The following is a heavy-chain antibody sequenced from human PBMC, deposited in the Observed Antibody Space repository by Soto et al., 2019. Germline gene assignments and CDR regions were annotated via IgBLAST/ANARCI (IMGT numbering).Heavy chain of an antibody. Sequence: ASVKVSCKASGYTFTSYGISWVRQAPGEGLEWMGWISAYNGNTNYAQKLQGRVTMTTDTSTSTAYMELRSLRSDDTAVYYCETVVCSCAIMTQVASYFDYWGQGTLVTVSS. V-gene: IGHV1-18*01. D-gene: IGHD3-16*01. J-gene: IGHJ4*02. CDR3: ETVVCSCAIMTQVASYFDY. CDR1: GYTFTSYG. CDR2: ISAYNGNT.